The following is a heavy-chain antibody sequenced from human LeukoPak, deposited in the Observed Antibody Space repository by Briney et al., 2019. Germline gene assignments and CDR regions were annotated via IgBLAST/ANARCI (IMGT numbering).Heavy chain of an antibody. CDR2: INHSGST. V-gene: IGHV4-34*01. Sequence: PSETLSLTCAVCGGSFSGYYWSWIRQPPGKGLEWIGEINHSGSTNYNPSLKSRVTISVETSKNQFSLKLSSVTAADTAVYYCARGLSSPLDYWGQGTLVTVSS. CDR1: GGSFSGYY. J-gene: IGHJ4*02. CDR3: ARGLSSPLDY.